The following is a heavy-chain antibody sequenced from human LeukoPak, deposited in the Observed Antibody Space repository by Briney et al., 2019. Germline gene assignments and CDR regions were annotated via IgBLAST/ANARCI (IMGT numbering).Heavy chain of an antibody. D-gene: IGHD2-2*01. Sequence: SETLSLTCTVSGGSISSGSYYWSWIRQPAGKGLEWIGRIYTSGSTNYNPSLKSRVTISVDTSKNQFSLKLSSVTAADTAVYYCARDGLVGSTSSWYYYYGMDVWGQGTTVTVSS. CDR2: IYTSGST. J-gene: IGHJ6*02. CDR3: ARDGLVGSTSSWYYYYGMDV. V-gene: IGHV4-61*02. CDR1: GGSISSGSYY.